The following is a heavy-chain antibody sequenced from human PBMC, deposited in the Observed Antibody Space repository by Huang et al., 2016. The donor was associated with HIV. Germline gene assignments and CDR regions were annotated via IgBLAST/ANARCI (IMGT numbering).Heavy chain of an antibody. CDR3: ARLIGSPSFYYGLDV. J-gene: IGHJ6*02. D-gene: IGHD3-10*01. V-gene: IGHV5-51*01. Sequence: EVQLVQSGAEVKKPGESLKISCKGSGYRFRSNWIGWVRQMPGKGLEWMGISYPGDSDTRYSPSFQGQVTSSADKSINTAYRQWSSLKASDTAMYYCARLIGSPSFYYGLDVWGQGTTVTVSS. CDR2: SYPGDSDT. CDR1: GYRFRSNW.